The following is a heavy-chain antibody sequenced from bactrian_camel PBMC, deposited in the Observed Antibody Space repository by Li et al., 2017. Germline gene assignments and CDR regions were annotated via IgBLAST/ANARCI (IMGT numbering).Heavy chain of an antibody. CDR3: AAGRFFPGVLSGRLDSYDY. CDR2: LDHDGRI. D-gene: IGHD2*01. J-gene: IGHJ4*01. Sequence: HVQLVESGGGSVQAGGSLRLSCAASGYTYSTACVGWFRQTPGQRREGIATLDHDGRITYTPSVRDRFTISRDNAKNTVYLQMNSLKPDDTAVYMCAAGRFFPGVLSGRLDSYDYSGQGTQVTVS. CDR1: GYTYSTAC. V-gene: IGHV3S53*01.